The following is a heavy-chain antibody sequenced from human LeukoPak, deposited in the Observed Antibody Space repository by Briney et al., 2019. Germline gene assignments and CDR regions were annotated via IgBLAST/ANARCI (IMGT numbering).Heavy chain of an antibody. Sequence: SETLSLTCTVSGGSISSYYWSWIRQPAGKGLEWIGRIYTSGSTNYNPSLKSRVTMSVDTSKNQFSLKLSSVTAADMAVYYCARGPSSSIAARRPNFDYWGQGTLVTVSS. CDR2: IYTSGST. CDR1: GGSISSYY. D-gene: IGHD6-6*01. CDR3: ARGPSSSIAARRPNFDY. V-gene: IGHV4-4*07. J-gene: IGHJ4*02.